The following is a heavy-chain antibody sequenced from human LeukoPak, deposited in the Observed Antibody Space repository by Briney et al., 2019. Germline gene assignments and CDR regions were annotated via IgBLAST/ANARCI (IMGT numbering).Heavy chain of an antibody. J-gene: IGHJ4*02. D-gene: IGHD3-3*01. Sequence: GGSLRLSCAASRFTFSSYAMSWVRQAPGKGLEWVSAISGSGGSTYYADSVKGRFTISRDNSKNTPYLQMNSLRAEDTAVYYCAKGDHDFWSGYYGGSFDYWGQGTLVTVSS. CDR2: ISGSGGST. CDR3: AKGDHDFWSGYYGGSFDY. CDR1: RFTFSSYA. V-gene: IGHV3-23*01.